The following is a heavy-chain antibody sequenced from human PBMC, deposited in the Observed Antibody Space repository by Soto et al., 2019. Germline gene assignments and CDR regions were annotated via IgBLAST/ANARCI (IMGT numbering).Heavy chain of an antibody. Sequence: QVQLEQSGAEVRKPGASLTVACRASGYSFTGYYMSWVRQAPGQGLEWMGWINCYSGDANYAQQFQGRVTMPRYTSNSTVDMGLSSLTSDDTATYYCPMPPPVSTRVYFDTWSQRAPVAVSS. CDR2: INCYSGDA. CDR3: PMPPPVSTRVYFDT. J-gene: IGHJ4*02. V-gene: IGHV1-2*02. CDR1: GYSFTGYY. D-gene: IGHD2-8*01.